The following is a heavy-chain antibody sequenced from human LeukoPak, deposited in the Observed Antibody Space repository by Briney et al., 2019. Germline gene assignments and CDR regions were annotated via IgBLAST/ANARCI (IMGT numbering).Heavy chain of an antibody. CDR1: GFTFSSYG. CDR2: IWYDGSNK. J-gene: IGHJ4*02. D-gene: IGHD3-16*02. CDR3: ATGQEYVRGNYRSTEGTDFDY. Sequence: GGSLRLSCAASGFTFSSYGMHWVRQAPGKGLEWVAVIWYDGSNKYYADSVKGRFTISRDNSKNTLYLQMNSLRAEDTAVYYCATGQEYVRGNYRSTEGTDFDYFDQGTLVTVSS. V-gene: IGHV3-33*03.